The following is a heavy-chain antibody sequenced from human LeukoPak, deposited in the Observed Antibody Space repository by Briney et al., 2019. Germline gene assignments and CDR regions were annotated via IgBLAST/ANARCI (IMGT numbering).Heavy chain of an antibody. J-gene: IGHJ4*02. Sequence: PGGSLRLSCAASGFTFSSYWMHWVRQAPGKGLEWVSYISSSSSTIYYADSVKGRFTISRDNAKNSLYLQMNSLRAEDTAVYYCARAKALYSGYDYFDYWGQGTLVTVSS. D-gene: IGHD5-12*01. V-gene: IGHV3-48*01. CDR2: ISSSSSTI. CDR3: ARAKALYSGYDYFDY. CDR1: GFTFSSYW.